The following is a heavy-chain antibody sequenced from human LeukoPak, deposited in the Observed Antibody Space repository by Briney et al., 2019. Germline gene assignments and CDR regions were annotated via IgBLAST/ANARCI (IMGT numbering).Heavy chain of an antibody. Sequence: SETLFLTFSFSGDYIRYHHARSIRQPPGKGLEWIGYIYYSGSTNYNPSLKSRVTISVDTSKNQFSLKLSSVTAADTAIYYCASDMIGTRKGSFDLWGQGTMVTVSS. V-gene: IGHV4-59*08. CDR1: GDYIRYHH. J-gene: IGHJ3*01. CDR3: ASDMIGTRKGSFDL. D-gene: IGHD1-7*01. CDR2: IYYSGST.